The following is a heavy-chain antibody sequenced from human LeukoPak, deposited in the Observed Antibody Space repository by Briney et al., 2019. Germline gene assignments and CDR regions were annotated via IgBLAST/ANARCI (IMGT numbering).Heavy chain of an antibody. CDR3: ALRYCSSTSCFPFAFDI. CDR1: GGSISSGGYS. D-gene: IGHD2-2*01. V-gene: IGHV4-30-2*01. Sequence: PSQTLSLTCAVSGGSISSGGYSWSWIRQPPGKGLEWIGYIYHSGSTYYNPSLKSRVTISVDRSKNQFSLKLSSVTAADTAVYYCALRYCSSTSCFPFAFDIWGQGTMVTVSS. J-gene: IGHJ3*02. CDR2: IYHSGST.